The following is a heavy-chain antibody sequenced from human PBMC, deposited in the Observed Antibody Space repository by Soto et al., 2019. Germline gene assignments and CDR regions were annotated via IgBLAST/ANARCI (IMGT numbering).Heavy chain of an antibody. D-gene: IGHD3-22*01. J-gene: IGHJ3*01. CDR1: GDSISSGGSS. CDR3: ASSTQYHFDSSGFPTGPHFALDA. Sequence: QLQLQESGSGLVKPSQTLSLTCTVSGDSISSGGSSWNWIRQPPGKGLEWIGCIYHHGSAHYTPXXKXRXXISVDTSRSLFXLXLXXVTGADTAVYFCASSTQYHFDSSGFPTGPHFALDAWGRGKMVTVSS. CDR2: IYHHGSA. V-gene: IGHV4-30-2*01.